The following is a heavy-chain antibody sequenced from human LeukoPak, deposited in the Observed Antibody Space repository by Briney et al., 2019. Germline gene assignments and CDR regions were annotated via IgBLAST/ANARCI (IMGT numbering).Heavy chain of an antibody. CDR2: INPSSGGT. J-gene: IGHJ4*02. V-gene: IGHV1-2*02. Sequence: ASVKVSCKASGYTFTGYYMHWVRQAPGQGLEWMGWINPSSGGTNYAQKFQGRVTMTRDTSISTAYMELSRLRSDDTAVYYCARGQFIAARYYFDYWGQGTLVTVSS. CDR1: GYTFTGYY. CDR3: ARGQFIAARYYFDY. D-gene: IGHD6-6*01.